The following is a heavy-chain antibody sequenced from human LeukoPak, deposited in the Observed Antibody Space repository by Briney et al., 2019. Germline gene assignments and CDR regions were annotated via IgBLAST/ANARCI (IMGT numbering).Heavy chain of an antibody. J-gene: IGHJ4*02. CDR2: ISSSNNYI. V-gene: IGHV3-21*01. Sequence: GGSLRLSCAASGFTFSNYNMNWVRQAPGKGLEWVSSISSSNNYIYYADSVKGRFTISRDNAKNSLYLQMNSLRAEDTAVYYCARRSPSYYFDYWGQGTPVTVSS. CDR3: ARRSPSYYFDY. CDR1: GFTFSNYN.